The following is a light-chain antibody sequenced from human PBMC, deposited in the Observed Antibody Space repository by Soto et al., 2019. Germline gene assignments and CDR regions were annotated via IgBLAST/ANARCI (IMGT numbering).Light chain of an antibody. CDR2: DVS. CDR3: SSYTTGSTPV. J-gene: IGLJ2*01. V-gene: IGLV2-14*01. Sequence: QSALTQPASVSGSPGQSIAISCTGTSSDIGTSIYVSWYQQHPGKAPKLMIYDVSNRPSGVSDRFSGSKSGNTASLTNSGLQAEDEADYYCSSYTTGSTPVFGGGTKLTVL. CDR1: SSDIGTSIY.